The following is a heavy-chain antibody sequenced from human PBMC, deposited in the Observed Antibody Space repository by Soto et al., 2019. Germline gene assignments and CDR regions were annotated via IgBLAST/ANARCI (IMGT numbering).Heavy chain of an antibody. V-gene: IGHV1-69*02. CDR1: GGTFSSYT. J-gene: IGHJ4*02. Sequence: QVQLVQSGAEVKKPGSSVKVSCKASGGTFSSYTISWVRQAPGQGLEWMGRIIPILGIANYAQKFQGRVTITADKSTSTAYMELSSLRSEDTAVYYCARAMRGDCCSTSCYAGYWGQGTLVTVSS. D-gene: IGHD2-2*01. CDR3: ARAMRGDCCSTSCYAGY. CDR2: IIPILGIA.